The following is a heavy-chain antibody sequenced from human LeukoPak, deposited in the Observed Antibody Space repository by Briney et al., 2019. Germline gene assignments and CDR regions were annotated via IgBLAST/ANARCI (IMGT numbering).Heavy chain of an antibody. CDR2: INPNSGGT. CDR1: GYTFTDYY. V-gene: IGHV1-2*02. D-gene: IGHD6-13*01. J-gene: IGHJ4*02. CDR3: ARGTLKQQRTKLVFDY. Sequence: ASVKVSCKASGYTFTDYYMHWVRQPPGQGLEWMGWINPNSGGTNYAQKFQGRVTMTSDTSISTAYMELSRLISDDTAVYYCARGTLKQQRTKLVFDYWGQGTLVTVSS.